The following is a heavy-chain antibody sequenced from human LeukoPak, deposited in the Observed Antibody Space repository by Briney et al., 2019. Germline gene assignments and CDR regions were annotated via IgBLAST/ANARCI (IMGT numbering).Heavy chain of an antibody. CDR3: AKDYRLQSPRGYFQH. Sequence: YAXHWVRQGPGKGLEWVSLISGDDSSTFYADSVKGRFTISRDSRKNSLYLQMHSLRAEDTAFYYCAKDYRLQSPRGYFQHWGQGTLVTVSS. V-gene: IGHV3-43*02. CDR1: YA. D-gene: IGHD5-24*01. CDR2: ISGDDSST. J-gene: IGHJ1*01.